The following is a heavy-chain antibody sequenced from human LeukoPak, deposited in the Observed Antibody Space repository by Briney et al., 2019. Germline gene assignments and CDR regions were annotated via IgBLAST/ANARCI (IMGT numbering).Heavy chain of an antibody. CDR1: GGSISSYY. CDR2: IYSSGST. J-gene: IGHJ2*01. V-gene: IGHV4-4*07. CDR3: ARGQYHLLYWYFDL. D-gene: IGHD2-2*01. Sequence: PSETLSLTCTVSGGSISSYYWSWIRQPAGKGLEWIGRIYSSGSTNYNPSLKSRVTMSVDTSKNQFSLKLSSVTAADTAVYYCARGQYHLLYWYFDLRGRGTLVTVSS.